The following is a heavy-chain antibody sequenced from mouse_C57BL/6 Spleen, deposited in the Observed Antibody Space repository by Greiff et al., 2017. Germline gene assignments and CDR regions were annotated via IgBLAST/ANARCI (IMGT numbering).Heavy chain of an antibody. Sequence: QVQLQQPGAELVMPWASVKLSCKASGYTFTSYWMHWVKQRPGQGLEWIGEIDPSDSYTNYNQKFKGKSTLTVDKSSSTAYMQLSSLTSEDSAVYYCARAGATGNYCWFAYWGQGTLVTVSA. CDR1: GYTFTSYW. V-gene: IGHV1-69*01. CDR2: IDPSDSYT. J-gene: IGHJ3*01. CDR3: ARAGATGNYCWFAY. D-gene: IGHD2-1*01.